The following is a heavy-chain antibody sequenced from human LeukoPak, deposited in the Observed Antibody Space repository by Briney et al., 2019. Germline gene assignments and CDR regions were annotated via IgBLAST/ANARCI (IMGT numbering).Heavy chain of an antibody. CDR1: GGSISSGGYS. CDR2: IYHSGST. CDR3: ARGSDDFWSGSYYFDY. V-gene: IGHV4-30-2*01. Sequence: SQTLSLTCAVSGGSISSGGYSWSWIRQPPGEGLEWIGYIYHSGSTYYNPSLKSRVTISVDRSKNQFSLKLSSVTAADTAVYYCARGSDDFWSGSYYFDYWGQGTLVTVSS. J-gene: IGHJ4*02. D-gene: IGHD3-3*01.